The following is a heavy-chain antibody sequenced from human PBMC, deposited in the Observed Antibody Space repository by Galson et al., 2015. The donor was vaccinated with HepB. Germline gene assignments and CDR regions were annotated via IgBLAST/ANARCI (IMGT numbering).Heavy chain of an antibody. Sequence: SLRLSCAASGFTFSKYDMHWVRQPPGKSPEWVSVLEPAGETYYTGSVKGRFTISRDDANNILSLQMNNLRVGGTAVYYCARATMIQGVPDSWGQGTLVTVSS. J-gene: IGHJ5*02. CDR1: GFTFSKYD. V-gene: IGHV3-13*01. CDR2: LEPAGET. D-gene: IGHD3-10*01. CDR3: ARATMIQGVPDS.